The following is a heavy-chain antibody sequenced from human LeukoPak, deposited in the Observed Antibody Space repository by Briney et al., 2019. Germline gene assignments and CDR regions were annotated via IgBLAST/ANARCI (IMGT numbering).Heavy chain of an antibody. Sequence: GESLKISCRASGHNFTDYWIAWVRQLPGKGLEWVGIIHPSDSETQYSPSFQGQVTISADNSTTTAYLQWSSLKASDTAIYYCARRGYSGYSPLDSWGQGTLVFVSS. CDR3: ARRGYSGYSPLDS. CDR2: IHPSDSET. D-gene: IGHD5-12*01. J-gene: IGHJ4*02. V-gene: IGHV5-51*01. CDR1: GHNFTDYW.